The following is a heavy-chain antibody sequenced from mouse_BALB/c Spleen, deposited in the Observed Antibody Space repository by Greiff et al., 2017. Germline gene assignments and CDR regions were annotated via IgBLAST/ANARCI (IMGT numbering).Heavy chain of an antibody. Sequence: EVKVVESGGGLVQPGGSLRLSCATSGFTFSDFYMEWVRQPPGKRLEWIAASRNKANDYTTEYSASVKGRFIVSRDTSQSILYLQMNALRAEDTAIYYCARGYYYGYWFAYWGQGTLVTVSA. CDR3: ARGYYYGYWFAY. CDR2: SRNKANDYTT. V-gene: IGHV7-1*02. CDR1: GFTFSDFY. J-gene: IGHJ3*01. D-gene: IGHD1-2*01.